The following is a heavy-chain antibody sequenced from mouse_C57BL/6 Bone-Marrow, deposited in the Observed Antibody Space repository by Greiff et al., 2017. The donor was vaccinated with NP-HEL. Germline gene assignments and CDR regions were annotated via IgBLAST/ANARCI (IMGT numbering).Heavy chain of an antibody. CDR3: ARHYYSNYFDY. CDR2: ISSGGSYT. V-gene: IGHV5-6*01. CDR1: GFTFSSYG. Sequence: EVKVVESGGDLVKPGGSLKLSCAASGFTFSSYGMSWVRQTPDKRLEWVATISSGGSYTYYPDSVKGRFTISRDNAKNTRYLQMSSLKSEDTAMYYCARHYYSNYFDYWGQGTTLTVSS. D-gene: IGHD2-5*01. J-gene: IGHJ2*01.